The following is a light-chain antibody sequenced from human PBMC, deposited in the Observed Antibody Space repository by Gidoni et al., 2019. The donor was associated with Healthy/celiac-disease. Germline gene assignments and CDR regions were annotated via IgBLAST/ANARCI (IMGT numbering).Light chain of an antibody. J-gene: IGKJ4*01. CDR2: GAS. CDR1: QSVSSSY. V-gene: IGKV3-20*01. Sequence: IVLPQSPGTLSLSPGERATLSCRASQSVSSSYLAWYQQKPGQAPRLRIYGASSRATGIPDRFRGSGSGTDFTLTISRLEPEDFAVYYCQQYGSSPLTFGGGTKVEIK. CDR3: QQYGSSPLT.